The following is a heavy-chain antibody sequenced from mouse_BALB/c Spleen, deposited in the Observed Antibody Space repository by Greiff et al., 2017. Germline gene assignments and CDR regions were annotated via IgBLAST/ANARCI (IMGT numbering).Heavy chain of an antibody. CDR1: GFTLSSYT. D-gene: IGHD1-1*01. CDR2: ISSGGSYT. CDR3: TRGEDYYGSSSY. J-gene: IGHJ2*01. Sequence: EVQLFEAGGGLVKPGGSLKLSRAAPGFTLSSYTMSWVRQPPEKRLEWVATISSGGSYTYYPDSVKGRFTISRDNAKNTLYLQMSSLKSEDTAMYYCTRGEDYYGSSSYWGQGTTLTVSA. V-gene: IGHV5-6-4*01.